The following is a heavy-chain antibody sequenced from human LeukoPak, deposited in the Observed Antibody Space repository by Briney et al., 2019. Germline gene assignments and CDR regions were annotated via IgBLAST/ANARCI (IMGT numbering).Heavy chain of an antibody. CDR3: ARGRYYGMDV. CDR1: GFTFSSYW. J-gene: IGHJ6*02. CDR2: IASDGSST. V-gene: IGHV3-74*01. Sequence: QPGGSLRLSCAASGFTFSSYWMNWVRQAPGKGLVWVSRIASDGSSTTYADSVKGRFSISRDNAKNTLYLQMNNLRAEDTAVYYCARGRYYGMDVWGQGTTVTVSS.